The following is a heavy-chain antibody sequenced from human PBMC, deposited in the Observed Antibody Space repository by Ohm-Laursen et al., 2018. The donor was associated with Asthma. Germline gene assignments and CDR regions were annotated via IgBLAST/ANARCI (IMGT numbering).Heavy chain of an antibody. J-gene: IGHJ6*02. V-gene: IGHV3-30-3*01. D-gene: IGHD6-13*01. CDR2: ISYDGSNK. Sequence: SPRLSCSASGFTFSSYAMHWVRQAPGKGLEWVAVISYDGSNKYYADSVKGRFTISRDNSKNTLYLQMNSLRAEDTAVYYCARDPYYSSSWIYYYYGMDVWGQGATVTVSS. CDR1: GFTFSSYA. CDR3: ARDPYYSSSWIYYYYGMDV.